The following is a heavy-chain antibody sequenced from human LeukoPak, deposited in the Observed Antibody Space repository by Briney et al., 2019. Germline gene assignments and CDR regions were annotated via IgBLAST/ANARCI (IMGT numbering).Heavy chain of an antibody. D-gene: IGHD3-22*01. J-gene: IGHJ4*02. CDR2: IYYSGST. V-gene: IGHV4-59*01. CDR1: GGSISSYY. Sequence: PSETLSLICTVSGGSISSYYWSWIRQPPGKGLEWIGYIYYSGSTNYNPSLKSRVTISVDTSKIQFSLKLSSVTAADTAVYYCARAESQDSSGYYFSRTPSVYFDYWGQGTLVTVSS. CDR3: ARAESQDSSGYYFSRTPSVYFDY.